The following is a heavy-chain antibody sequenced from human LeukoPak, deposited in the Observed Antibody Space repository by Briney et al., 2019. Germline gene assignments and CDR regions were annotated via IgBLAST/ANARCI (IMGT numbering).Heavy chain of an antibody. CDR2: ISYDGSNK. D-gene: IGHD4-23*01. CDR1: GFTFSSYG. Sequence: GRSLRLSCAASGFTFSSYGMHWVRQAPGKGLEWVAVISYDGSNKYYADSVKGRFTISKDNSKNTLYLQMNSLRAEDTAVYYCAKDDYGGNIDYWAREPWSPSPQ. J-gene: IGHJ4*02. CDR3: AKDDYGGNIDY. V-gene: IGHV3-30*18.